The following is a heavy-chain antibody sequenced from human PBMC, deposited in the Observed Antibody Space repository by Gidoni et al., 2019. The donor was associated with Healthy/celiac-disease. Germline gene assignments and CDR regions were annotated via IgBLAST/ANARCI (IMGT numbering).Heavy chain of an antibody. V-gene: IGHV1-2*02. J-gene: IGHJ5*02. CDR2: INPNSGGT. CDR1: GYTFTGYY. Sequence: QVQLVQSGAEVKKPGASVKVSCKASGYTFTGYYIPWVRQAPGQGLEWMGWINPNSGGTNYAQKFQGRVTMTRDTSISTAYMELSRLRSDDTAVYYCARDRTVVVPAASFFPGVPGDNWFDPWGQGTLVTVSS. D-gene: IGHD2-2*01. CDR3: ARDRTVVVPAASFFPGVPGDNWFDP.